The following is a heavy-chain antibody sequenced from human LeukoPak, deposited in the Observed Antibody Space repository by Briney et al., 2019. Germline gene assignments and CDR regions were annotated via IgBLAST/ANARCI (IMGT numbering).Heavy chain of an antibody. J-gene: IGHJ3*02. D-gene: IGHD3-3*01. CDR1: GGTFSSYT. V-gene: IGHV1-69*02. Sequence: SSVNVSCKASGGTFSSYTISWVRQAPGQGLEWMGRIIPILGIANYAQKFQGRVTITADKSPSTAYMDPSAGRCEDTGVYCFWRTPMVNPNRRVAFDIWGQGTMVTVSS. CDR3: WRTPMVNPNRRVAFDI. CDR2: IIPILGIA.